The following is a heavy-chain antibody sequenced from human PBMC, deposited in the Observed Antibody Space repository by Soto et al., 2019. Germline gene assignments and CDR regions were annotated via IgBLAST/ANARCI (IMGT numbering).Heavy chain of an antibody. Sequence: PSETLSLTCTASGGSISSDDYYWSWIRQAPGRGLEWIGYIHSSGSIYYNPSLKSRATMSIDTAGNQFSLKVSSVTVADTAVYYCARDLDGLHDDTSGPFPRPGWGQGTLVTV. D-gene: IGHD3-22*01. CDR2: IHSSGSI. V-gene: IGHV4-30-4*01. CDR1: GGSISSDDYY. J-gene: IGHJ1*01. CDR3: ARDLDGLHDDTSGPFPRPG.